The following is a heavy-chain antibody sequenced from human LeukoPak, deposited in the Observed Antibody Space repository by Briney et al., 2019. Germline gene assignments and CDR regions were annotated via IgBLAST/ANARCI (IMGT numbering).Heavy chain of an antibody. V-gene: IGHV3-21*01. D-gene: IGHD1-1*01. CDR1: GFSFSNYS. Sequence: GGSLRLSCAASGFSFSNYSMNWVRQAPGKGLEWVSSISSSSSYIYYADSVKGRFTISRDNAKNSLYLQMNSLRAEDTAVYYCARRQAHKLYYFDYWGQGTLVTVSS. CDR2: ISSSSSYI. CDR3: ARRQAHKLYYFDY. J-gene: IGHJ4*02.